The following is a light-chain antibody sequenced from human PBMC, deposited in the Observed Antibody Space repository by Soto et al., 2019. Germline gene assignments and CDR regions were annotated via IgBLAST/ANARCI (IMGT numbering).Light chain of an antibody. CDR2: EVS. V-gene: IGKV2D-29*01. CDR1: QSLLHSDGKTY. J-gene: IGKJ3*01. CDR3: MPAIQFPLFA. Sequence: EIMLTQTPLSLSVTPGQPASISCKSSQSLLHSDGKTYLYWYLQRPGQPPHLLMYEVSNRFSGVADRWSGSGGGTDFTLKISRVEDEDVGVYYCMPAIQFPLFAFGHGNKVDIK.